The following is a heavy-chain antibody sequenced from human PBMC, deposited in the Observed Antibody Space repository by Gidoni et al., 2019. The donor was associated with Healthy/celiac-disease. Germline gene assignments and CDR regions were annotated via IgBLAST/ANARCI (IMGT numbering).Heavy chain of an antibody. CDR2: ISSSSSYI. CDR1: GFTFSSYS. J-gene: IGHJ6*04. D-gene: IGHD5-12*01. CDR3: AREATEMATNNGMDV. V-gene: IGHV3-21*01. Sequence: EVQLVESGGGLVKPGGSLRLSCAASGFTFSSYSMNWVRQAPGKGLEWVSSISSSSSYIYYADSVKGRFTISRDNAKNSLYLQMNSLRAEDTAVYYCAREATEMATNNGMDVWGKGTTVTVSS.